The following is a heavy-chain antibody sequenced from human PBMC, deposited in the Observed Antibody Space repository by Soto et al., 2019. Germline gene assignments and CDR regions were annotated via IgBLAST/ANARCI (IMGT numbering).Heavy chain of an antibody. CDR1: GGTFSSYA. D-gene: IGHD6-13*01. J-gene: IGHJ6*02. CDR3: ARDDSSSWVGGYYYYGMDV. Sequence: GASVKVSCKASGGTFSSYAISWVRQSPGQGLEWMGGIIPIFGTANYAQKFQGRVTITADESTSTAYMELSSLRSEDTAVYYCARDDSSSWVGGYYYYGMDVWGQGTTVTVSS. CDR2: IIPIFGTA. V-gene: IGHV1-69*13.